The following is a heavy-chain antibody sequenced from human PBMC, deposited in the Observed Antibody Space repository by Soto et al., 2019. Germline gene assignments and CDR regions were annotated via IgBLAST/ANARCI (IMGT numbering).Heavy chain of an antibody. V-gene: IGHV3-30-3*01. D-gene: IGHD3-22*01. Sequence: QVQLVESGGGVVQPGRSLRLSCAASGFTFSSYAMHWVRQAPGKGLEWVAVISYDGSNKYYADSVKGRFTISRDNSKNTLYLQMNSLRAEDTALYYCASPAYYDSSGYTYWGQGTLVTVSS. CDR1: GFTFSSYA. CDR3: ASPAYYDSSGYTY. CDR2: ISYDGSNK. J-gene: IGHJ4*02.